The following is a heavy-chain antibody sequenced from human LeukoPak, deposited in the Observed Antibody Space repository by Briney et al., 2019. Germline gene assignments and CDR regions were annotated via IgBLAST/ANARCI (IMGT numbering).Heavy chain of an antibody. V-gene: IGHV4-34*01. CDR3: ARKRVIVATLRAQRSPFFDI. D-gene: IGHD5-12*01. CDR1: GWSFSGYY. J-gene: IGHJ3*02. CDR2: INHSGST. Sequence: SETLSLTCAVYGWSFSGYYWSWIRQPPGKGLEWIGEINHSGSTNYNPSLKSRVTISVDTSKNQFSLKLSSVTAADTAVYYCARKRVIVATLRAQRSPFFDIWGQGTMVTVSS.